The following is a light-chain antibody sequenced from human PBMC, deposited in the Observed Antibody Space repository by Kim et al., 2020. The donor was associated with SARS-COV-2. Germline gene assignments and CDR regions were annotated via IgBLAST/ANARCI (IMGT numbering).Light chain of an antibody. CDR2: AAS. CDR1: QSISSH. CDR3: QQSYITPFT. J-gene: IGKJ3*01. Sequence: DIQMTQSPSSLSASVGDRVTITCRTTQSISSHLNWYQQKPWRAPKLLISAASTLQGGVPSRFSGSGSETDFTLTISSLQPEDFGTYFCQQSYITPFTFGPGTKVDIK. V-gene: IGKV1-39*01.